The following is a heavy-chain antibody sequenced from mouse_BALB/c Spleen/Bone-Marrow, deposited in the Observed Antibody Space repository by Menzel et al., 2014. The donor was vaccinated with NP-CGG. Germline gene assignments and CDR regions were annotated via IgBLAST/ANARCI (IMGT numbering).Heavy chain of an antibody. CDR2: INSNGGST. Sequence: EVKLMESGGGLVQPGGSLKLSCAASGFTFSSYGMSWVRQTPDKRLELVASINSNGGSTYYPDSVKGRFTISRDNAKNTLSLQMSSLKSEDTAMYYCARGNYGNYVDYFDYWGQGTTLTASS. J-gene: IGHJ2*01. CDR3: ARGNYGNYVDYFDY. CDR1: GFTFSSYG. V-gene: IGHV5-6-3*01. D-gene: IGHD2-1*01.